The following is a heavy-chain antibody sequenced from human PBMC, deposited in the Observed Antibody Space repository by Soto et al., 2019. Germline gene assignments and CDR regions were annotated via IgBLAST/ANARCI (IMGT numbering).Heavy chain of an antibody. CDR2: ISDDNGNT. D-gene: IGHD1-26*01. V-gene: IGHV1-18*01. Sequence: QVQLVQSGAEVKKPGASVKVSCKASGYTFTSYGISWVRQAPGQGLEWMGWISDDNGNTKYAQTFQGSVTMTTDKSTGTAYMELRSLTSDDTAVYYCARDLGGSYYAPADYWGQGTLVTVSS. CDR3: ARDLGGSYYAPADY. J-gene: IGHJ4*02. CDR1: GYTFTSYG.